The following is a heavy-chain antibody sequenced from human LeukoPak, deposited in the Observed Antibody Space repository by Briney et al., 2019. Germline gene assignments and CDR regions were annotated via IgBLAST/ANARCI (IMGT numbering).Heavy chain of an antibody. CDR3: TRRDGSMVVTDY. D-gene: IGHD4-23*01. J-gene: IGHJ4*02. CDR2: IRSKANSYAT. Sequence: PGGSLRLSCAASGFTLSGSAMHWVRQASGKGLEWVGRIRSKANSYATAYAASVKGRFTISRDDSKNTAYLQMNSLKTEDTAVYYCTRRDGSMVVTDYWGQGTLVTVSS. V-gene: IGHV3-73*01. CDR1: GFTLSGSA.